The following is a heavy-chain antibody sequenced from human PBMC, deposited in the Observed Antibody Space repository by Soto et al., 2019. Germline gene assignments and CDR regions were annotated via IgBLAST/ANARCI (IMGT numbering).Heavy chain of an antibody. D-gene: IGHD3-3*01. CDR3: ARDRRYDFWSGYFPYHYYGMDV. CDR2: ISSSSSTI. V-gene: IGHV3-48*02. Sequence: SLRLSCAASGFTFSSYSMNWVRQAPGKGLEWVSYISSSSSTIYYADSVKGRFTISRDNAKNSLYLQMNSLRDEDTAVYYCARDRRYDFWSGYFPYHYYGMDVWGQGTTVTVSS. CDR1: GFTFSSYS. J-gene: IGHJ6*02.